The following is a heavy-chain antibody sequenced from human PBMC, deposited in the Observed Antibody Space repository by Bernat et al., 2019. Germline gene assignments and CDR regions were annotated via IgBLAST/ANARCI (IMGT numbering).Heavy chain of an antibody. CDR2: IKGDGSEK. CDR1: GFTFSNYW. D-gene: IGHD4-17*01. CDR3: AKDNYGDYERYSDY. V-gene: IGHV3-7*05. Sequence: EVQLVESGGGLVQPGGSLRLSCAASGFTFSNYWMDWVRQAPGKGLEWVANIKGDGSEKYYVDSVKGRFIISRDNAKNSLYLQMNSLRAEDTAVYYCAKDNYGDYERYSDYWGQGTLVTVSS. J-gene: IGHJ4*02.